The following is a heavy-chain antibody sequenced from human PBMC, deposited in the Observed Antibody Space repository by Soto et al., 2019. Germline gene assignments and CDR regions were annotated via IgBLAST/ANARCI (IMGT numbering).Heavy chain of an antibody. Sequence: QVQLQESGPGLVKPSQTLSLTCTVSGGSISSNFYYWSWFRQPPGKGLEWIGYIYYSGNTYYNPSLKSQVSISVDTSKNQFSLKLSSVTAADTAVYYCARGPTVTTDYWGQGALVTVSS. J-gene: IGHJ4*02. CDR2: IYYSGNT. CDR1: GGSISSNFYY. CDR3: ARGPTVTTDY. V-gene: IGHV4-30-4*01. D-gene: IGHD4-17*01.